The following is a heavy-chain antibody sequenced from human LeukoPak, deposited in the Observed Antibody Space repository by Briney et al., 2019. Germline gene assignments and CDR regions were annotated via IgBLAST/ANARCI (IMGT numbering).Heavy chain of an antibody. J-gene: IGHJ5*02. V-gene: IGHV4-4*07. D-gene: IGHD4-17*01. Sequence: SETLSLTCTVSGGSISSYYWSWIWQPAGKGLEWIGRIYTSGSTNYNPSLKSRVTMSVDTSKNQFSLKLSSVTAADTAVYYCARDRFHYGDYVFHWFDPWGQGTLVTVSS. CDR3: ARDRFHYGDYVFHWFDP. CDR2: IYTSGST. CDR1: GGSISSYY.